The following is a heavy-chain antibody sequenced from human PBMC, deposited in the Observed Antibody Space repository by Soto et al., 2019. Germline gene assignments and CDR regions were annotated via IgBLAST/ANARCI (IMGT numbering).Heavy chain of an antibody. CDR2: ITDNGGST. J-gene: IGHJ1*01. D-gene: IGHD5-12*01. Sequence: GGSLRLSCAASGFTFSRDGMSWVRQAPGEGLEWVSLITDNGGSTYYADSVKGRFTISRDNTKNTLFLQMNSRRAEATAVYYCAKDFGGYPEYFQHWGQGTLVTVSS. CDR3: AKDFGGYPEYFQH. V-gene: IGHV3-23*01. CDR1: GFTFSRDG.